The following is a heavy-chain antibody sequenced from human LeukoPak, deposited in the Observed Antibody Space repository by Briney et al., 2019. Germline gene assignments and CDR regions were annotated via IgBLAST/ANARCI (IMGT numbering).Heavy chain of an antibody. D-gene: IGHD6-13*01. Sequence: GGSLRLSCAASGFTFSSYGMHWVRQAPGKGLEWVAFIRYDGSNKYYADSVKGRFIISRDNSKNTLYLQMNSLRAEDTAVYYCARSYSSTPQYYYYYYMDVWGKGTTVTVSS. CDR1: GFTFSSYG. CDR3: ARSYSSTPQYYYYYYMDV. J-gene: IGHJ6*03. CDR2: IRYDGSNK. V-gene: IGHV3-30*02.